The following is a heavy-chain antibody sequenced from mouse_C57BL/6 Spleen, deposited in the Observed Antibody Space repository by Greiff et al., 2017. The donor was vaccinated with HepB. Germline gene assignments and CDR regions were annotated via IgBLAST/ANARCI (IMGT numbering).Heavy chain of an antibody. V-gene: IGHV1-64*01. J-gene: IGHJ4*01. CDR3: ARANYYGNPYYAMDY. CDR1: GYTFTSYW. CDR2: IHPNSGST. D-gene: IGHD2-1*01. Sequence: QVHVKQPGAELVKPGASVKLSCKASGYTFTSYWMHWVKQRPGQGLEWIGMIHPNSGSTNYNEKFKSKATLTVDKSSSTAYMQLSSLTSEDSAVYYCARANYYGNPYYAMDYWGQGTSVTVSS.